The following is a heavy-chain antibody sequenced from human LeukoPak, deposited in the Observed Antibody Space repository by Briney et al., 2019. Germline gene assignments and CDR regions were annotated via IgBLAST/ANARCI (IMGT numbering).Heavy chain of an antibody. CDR3: ARGQGNDLDY. CDR2: ISSNGGST. CDR1: GFTFSSYA. Sequence: GGSLRLSCAASGFTFSSYAMHWVRQAPGKGLEYVSAISSNGGSTYYANSVKGRFTISRDNSKNTLYLQMGSLRAEDTAVYYCARGQGNDLDYWGQGTLVTVSS. J-gene: IGHJ4*02. D-gene: IGHD1-1*01. V-gene: IGHV3-64*01.